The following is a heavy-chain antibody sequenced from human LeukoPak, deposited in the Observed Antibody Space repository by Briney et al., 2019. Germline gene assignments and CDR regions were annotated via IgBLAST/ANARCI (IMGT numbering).Heavy chain of an antibody. CDR1: GFTFSPFA. CDR3: ARDLPPLDY. CDR2: ISYDSTNI. Sequence: PGGSLRLSCAASGFTFSPFAMHLVRQAPGKGLEWVALISYDSTNIRYADSVRGRFTISRDNSKNMLYLQMNSLRGEDTAVYYCARDLPPLDYWGQGTLVTVSS. V-gene: IGHV3-30-3*01. J-gene: IGHJ4*02.